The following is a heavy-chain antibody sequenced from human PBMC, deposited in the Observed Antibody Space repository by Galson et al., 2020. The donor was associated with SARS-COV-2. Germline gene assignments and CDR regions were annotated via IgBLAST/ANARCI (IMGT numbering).Heavy chain of an antibody. D-gene: IGHD1-26*01. Sequence: GESLKISCAASGFTVTNNSMSWVRQVPGKGLEWVAVIYGRGDNTNYADSVQGRFSIYRDSSKNPLNLQMNSLRAGDTAVYYCARGRIMGETIRGVFDIWCQGTVVTVSS. J-gene: IGHJ3*02. CDR2: IYGRGDNT. CDR1: GFTVTNNS. V-gene: IGHV3-66*01. CDR3: ARGRIMGETIRGVFDI.